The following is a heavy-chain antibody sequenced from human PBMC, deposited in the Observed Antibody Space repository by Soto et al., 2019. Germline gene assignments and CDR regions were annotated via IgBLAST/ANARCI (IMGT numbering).Heavy chain of an antibody. CDR3: AKELIAVVQSDAFDL. Sequence: EVQLLESGGGLVQPGGSLRLSCAASGFTFSSYAMSWVRQAPGKGLEWVSGISGSGGSTYYADSVKGRFTISRDNSKNTPYRKMTSLRAEDTAVYYCAKELIAVVQSDAFDLWGQGTMVTVSS. V-gene: IGHV3-23*01. J-gene: IGHJ3*01. D-gene: IGHD6-19*01. CDR1: GFTFSSYA. CDR2: ISGSGGST.